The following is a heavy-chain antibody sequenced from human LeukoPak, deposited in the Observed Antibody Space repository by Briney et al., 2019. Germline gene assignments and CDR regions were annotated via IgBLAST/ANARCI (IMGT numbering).Heavy chain of an antibody. Sequence: PGGSLRLSCAASGFTFSSHWMSWVRQAPGKGLEWVANIKQDGSEKYYVDSVKGRFTISRDNAKNSLYLQMNSLRAEDTAVYYCARDSGYDHLLVYWGQGTLVTVSS. D-gene: IGHD5-12*01. V-gene: IGHV3-7*03. CDR2: IKQDGSEK. CDR1: GFTFSSHW. J-gene: IGHJ4*02. CDR3: ARDSGYDHLLVY.